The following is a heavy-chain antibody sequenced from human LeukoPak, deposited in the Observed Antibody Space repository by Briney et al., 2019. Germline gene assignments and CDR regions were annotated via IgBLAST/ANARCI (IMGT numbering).Heavy chain of an antibody. J-gene: IGHJ4*02. D-gene: IGHD3-9*01. Sequence: GGSLRLSCAASGFTFSSYAMHWVRQAPGKGLEWVAVISYDGSNKYYADSVKGRFTISRDNSKNTLYLQMNSLRAEDTAVYYCAKKILTDTSRYFFDHWGQGTLVTVSS. CDR2: ISYDGSNK. CDR1: GFTFSSYA. CDR3: AKKILTDTSRYFFDH. V-gene: IGHV3-30-3*02.